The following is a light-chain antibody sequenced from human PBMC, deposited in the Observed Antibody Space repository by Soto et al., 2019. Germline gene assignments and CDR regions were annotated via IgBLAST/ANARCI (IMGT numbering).Light chain of an antibody. CDR1: QSLSTYS. V-gene: IGKV3-20*01. Sequence: EIVLTQSPGTLSLSPGERATLSCRASQSLSTYSLAWYQQKPGQTPRLLLYAASTSYTDIPDRFNGSGSGTDFALTISRLEPEDFALYYCQQYEASPLTFGPGTKVDVK. CDR2: AAS. J-gene: IGKJ3*01. CDR3: QQYEASPLT.